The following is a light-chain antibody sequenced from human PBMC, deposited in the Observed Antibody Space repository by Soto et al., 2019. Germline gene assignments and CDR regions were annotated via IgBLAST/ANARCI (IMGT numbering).Light chain of an antibody. CDR3: ALYLGSGIWM. CDR2: SIR. Sequence: QTVVTQETSLSVSPGGTVTLTCGPSSGSVSTNYYPSWYQQTPGQPPRTLIYSIRVRSSGVPDRFSGSILANKAALTITGAQLDDEADYYCALYLGSGIWMFGGGTKVTVL. J-gene: IGLJ3*02. CDR1: SGSVSTNYY. V-gene: IGLV8-61*01.